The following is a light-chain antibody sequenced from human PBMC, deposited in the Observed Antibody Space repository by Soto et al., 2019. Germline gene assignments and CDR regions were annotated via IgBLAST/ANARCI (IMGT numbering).Light chain of an antibody. J-gene: IGKJ1*01. CDR1: QSVSSY. Sequence: EMVLTHSPATLSLSPGERATLSCRASQSVSSYLAWYQQKPGQAPRLLIYDASNRATGIPARFSGSGSGTDFTLTISSLEPEDFAVYYCQQRSNWQTFGQGTKVDIK. CDR3: QQRSNWQT. CDR2: DAS. V-gene: IGKV3-11*01.